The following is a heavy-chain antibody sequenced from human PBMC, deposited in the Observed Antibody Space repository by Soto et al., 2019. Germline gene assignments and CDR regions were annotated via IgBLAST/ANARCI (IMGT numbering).Heavy chain of an antibody. CDR3: AKNKAGTAAAGYYYYGMDV. CDR2: ISYDGSNK. J-gene: IGHJ6*02. CDR1: GFTFSSYG. V-gene: IGHV3-30*18. Sequence: GGSLRLSCAASGFTFSSYGMHWVRQAPGKGLEWVAVISYDGSNKYYADSVKGRFTISRDNSKNTLYLQMNSLRAEDTAVYYFAKNKAGTAAAGYYYYGMDVWGQGTTVTVSS. D-gene: IGHD6-13*01.